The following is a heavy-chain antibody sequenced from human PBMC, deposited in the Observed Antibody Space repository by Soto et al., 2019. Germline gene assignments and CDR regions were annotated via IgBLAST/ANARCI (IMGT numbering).Heavy chain of an antibody. V-gene: IGHV4-30-2*01. D-gene: IGHD3-16*01. Sequence: PSETLSLTCVVSGASISSGDYAWNWVRQPPGKGLEWLGYIYNSVGSYYNPSLKSRVSISLDRSKNHFSLRLDSVTAADTALYFCATGDKNNDYYFDHWGQGTLVTVSS. CDR1: GASISSGDYA. CDR3: ATGDKNNDYYFDH. CDR2: IYNSVGS. J-gene: IGHJ4*02.